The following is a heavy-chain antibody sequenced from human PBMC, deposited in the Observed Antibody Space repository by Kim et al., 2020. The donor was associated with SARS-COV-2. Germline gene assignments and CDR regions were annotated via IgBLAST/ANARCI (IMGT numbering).Heavy chain of an antibody. V-gene: IGHV5-10-1*01. CDR2: IDPSDSYT. J-gene: IGHJ6*02. D-gene: IGHD6-13*01. CDR3: ASLRIAAAGNNYYYYGMDV. CDR1: GYSFTSYW. Sequence: GESLKISCKGYGYSFTSYWISWVRQMPGKGLEWMGRIDPSDSYTNYSPSFQGHVTISADKSISTAYLQWSSLKASDTAMYYCASLRIAAAGNNYYYYGMDVWGQGTTVTVSS.